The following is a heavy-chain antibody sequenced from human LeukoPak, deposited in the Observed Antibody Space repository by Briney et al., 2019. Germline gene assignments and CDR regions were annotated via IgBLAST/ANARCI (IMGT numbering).Heavy chain of an antibody. Sequence: SETLSLTCTVSGGSISSGGYYWSWIRQHPGKGLEWIGYIYYSGSTYYNPSLKSRVTISVDTSKNQFSLKLSSVTAADTAVYYCARIEYGDYVLLDYWGQGTLVTVSS. J-gene: IGHJ4*02. CDR3: ARIEYGDYVLLDY. CDR2: IYYSGST. D-gene: IGHD4-17*01. V-gene: IGHV4-31*03. CDR1: GGSISSGGYY.